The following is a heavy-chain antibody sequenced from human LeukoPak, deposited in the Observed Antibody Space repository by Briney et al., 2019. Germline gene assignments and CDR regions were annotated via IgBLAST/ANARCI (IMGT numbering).Heavy chain of an antibody. CDR1: GFTFNNYG. CDR2: ISYEGRNK. CDR3: AGGEYRYSGSYLDY. D-gene: IGHD1-26*01. V-gene: IGHV3-33*01. Sequence: GGSLRLSCAASGFTFNNYGMHWVRQAPGKGLEWVAVISYEGRNKYYVDSVKGRFTISRDNSKNTLYLQVNSLRPEDTAVYYCAGGEYRYSGSYLDYWGQGTLVTVSS. J-gene: IGHJ4*02.